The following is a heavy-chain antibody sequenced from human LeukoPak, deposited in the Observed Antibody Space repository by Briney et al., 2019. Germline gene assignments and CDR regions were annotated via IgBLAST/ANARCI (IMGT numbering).Heavy chain of an antibody. CDR2: IKEDGTYT. Sequence: GRSLRLSCAASGFSFSKYWMHWVRQTPGEGLVWVARIKEDGTYTSYADSVKGRFTISRDNARNTVFLQMNSLRAEDTAVYYCARDFDMGITPGDDFDFWGQGTLVTVSS. V-gene: IGHV3-74*01. CDR1: GFSFSKYW. D-gene: IGHD3-9*01. CDR3: ARDFDMGITPGDDFDF. J-gene: IGHJ4*02.